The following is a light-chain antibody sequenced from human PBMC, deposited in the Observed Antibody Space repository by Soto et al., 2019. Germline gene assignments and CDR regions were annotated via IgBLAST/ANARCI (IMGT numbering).Light chain of an antibody. Sequence: EYVLTQSPAILSLSPGERATLSCRASQSVNNYLAWYQQRPGQAPRLLIYDSSNRATGIPARFSASGSGTDFTLTISSLGPEDFAVYYCQQRRVWPLTFGGGTKVEIK. CDR2: DSS. J-gene: IGKJ4*01. CDR1: QSVNNY. V-gene: IGKV3-11*01. CDR3: QQRRVWPLT.